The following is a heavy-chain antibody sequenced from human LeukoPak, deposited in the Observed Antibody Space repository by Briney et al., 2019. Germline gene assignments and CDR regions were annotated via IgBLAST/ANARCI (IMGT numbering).Heavy chain of an antibody. CDR2: ISGSGGST. V-gene: IGHV3-23*01. CDR3: AKGVATSYAIDY. Sequence: GGSLRLPCAGSGFTFSNSWMGWVRQAPGKGLEWVSAISGSGGSTYYADSVKGRFTISRDNSKNTLYLQMNSLRAEDTAVYYCAKGVATSYAIDYWGQGTLVTVSS. CDR1: GFTFSNSW. D-gene: IGHD5-12*01. J-gene: IGHJ4*02.